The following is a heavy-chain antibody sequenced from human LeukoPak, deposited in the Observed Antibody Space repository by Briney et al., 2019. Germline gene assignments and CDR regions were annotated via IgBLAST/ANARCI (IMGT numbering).Heavy chain of an antibody. CDR3: ARGYYYDSSGYQTLFDI. J-gene: IGHJ3*02. V-gene: IGHV1-69*13. CDR2: IIPIFGTA. D-gene: IGHD3-22*01. Sequence: SVKVSCKASGGTFSSYAISWVRQAPGQGLEWMGGIIPIFGTANYAQKFQGRVTITADESTSTAYMELSSLRSEDTAVYYCARGYYYDSSGYQTLFDIWGQGTMVTVSS. CDR1: GGTFSSYA.